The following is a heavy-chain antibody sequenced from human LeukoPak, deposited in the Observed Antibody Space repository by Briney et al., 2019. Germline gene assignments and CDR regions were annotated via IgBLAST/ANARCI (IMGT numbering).Heavy chain of an antibody. CDR3: AKSGYNRFDY. Sequence: GGSLRLSCAASGFTFSSSAMSWVRQAPGRGLEWVSNISGSGSGGSTYYADSVKGRFTSSRDNSKNTLYLQMNSLRAEDTAVYYCAKSGYNRFDYWGQGTLVTVSS. CDR1: GFTFSSSA. D-gene: IGHD5-24*01. CDR2: ISGSGSGGST. J-gene: IGHJ4*02. V-gene: IGHV3-23*01.